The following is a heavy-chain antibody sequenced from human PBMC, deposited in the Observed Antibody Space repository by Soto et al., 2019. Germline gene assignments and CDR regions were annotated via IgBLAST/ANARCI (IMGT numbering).Heavy chain of an antibody. J-gene: IGHJ4*02. CDR3: ARWGTTGGLDV. CDR1: GFTFRSYV. CDR2: TSYDGSNN. Sequence: QVQLVESGGGVVQPGTSLRLSCVGSGFTFRSYVIHWVRQAPGKVLEWVALTSYDGSNNFYGDSVKGRFTISRHNSRNTVELQMDSLTVENTALYYCARWGTTGGLDVWGQGTLVSVSA. V-gene: IGHV3-33*05. D-gene: IGHD3-16*01.